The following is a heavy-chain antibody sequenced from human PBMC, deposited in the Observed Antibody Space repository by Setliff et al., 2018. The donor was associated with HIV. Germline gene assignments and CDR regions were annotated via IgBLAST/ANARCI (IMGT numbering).Heavy chain of an antibody. CDR2: IFPDDSDT. CDR3: VRPLGRSSSQGWFDP. J-gene: IGHJ5*02. CDR1: GYTFTNYW. V-gene: IGHV5-51*01. D-gene: IGHD6-6*01. Sequence: GESLKISCKGSGYTFTNYWIAWVRQMPGKGLEWMGSIFPDDSDTRYTPSIQGQVTISSDKSITTAYLQWSSLKASDTAMYYCVRPLGRSSSQGWFDPWGQGTLVTVSS.